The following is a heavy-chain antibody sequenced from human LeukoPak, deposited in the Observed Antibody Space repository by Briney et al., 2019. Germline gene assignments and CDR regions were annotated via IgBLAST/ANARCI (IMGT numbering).Heavy chain of an antibody. D-gene: IGHD6-13*01. Sequence: ASVKVSCKASGYTFTSYDINWVRQAPGQGLEWMGWINPNSGGTNYAQKFQGRVTMTRDTSISTAYMELSRLRSDDTAVYYCAREGSIKQQLAFDYWGQGTLVTVSS. CDR2: INPNSGGT. V-gene: IGHV1-2*02. J-gene: IGHJ4*02. CDR1: GYTFTSYD. CDR3: AREGSIKQQLAFDY.